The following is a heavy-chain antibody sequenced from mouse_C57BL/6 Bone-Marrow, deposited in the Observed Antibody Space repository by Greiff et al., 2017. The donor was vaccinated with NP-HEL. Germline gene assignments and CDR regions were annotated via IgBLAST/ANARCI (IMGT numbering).Heavy chain of an antibody. CDR2: IWTGGGT. CDR1: FFSLTSYA. Sequence: HVQLKESGPGLASPSPILSLPFPFSFFSLTSYAISWVRQPPGKGLEWLGVIWTGGGTNYNSALKSRLSISKDNSKSQVFLKMKSLQSDDTAGSYCAIYYGKSGFAYWGQGTLVTVSA. CDR3: AIYYGKSGFAY. V-gene: IGHV2-9-1*01. J-gene: IGHJ3*01. D-gene: IGHD2-1*01.